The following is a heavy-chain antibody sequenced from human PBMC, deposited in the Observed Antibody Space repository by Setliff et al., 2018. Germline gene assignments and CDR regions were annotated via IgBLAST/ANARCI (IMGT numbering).Heavy chain of an antibody. V-gene: IGHV1-69*05. D-gene: IGHD6-19*01. J-gene: IGHJ4*02. Sequence: SVKVSCKASGGTFSSYAISWVRQAPGQGLEWMGGIIPIFGTANYAQKFQGRVTITTDTSTSTAYMELRSLRSDDTAVYYCARVTIAVAGYFDFWGQGTLVTVSS. CDR2: IIPIFGTA. CDR1: GGTFSSYA. CDR3: ARVTIAVAGYFDF.